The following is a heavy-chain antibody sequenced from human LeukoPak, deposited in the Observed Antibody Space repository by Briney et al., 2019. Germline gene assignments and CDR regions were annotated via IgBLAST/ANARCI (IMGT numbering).Heavy chain of an antibody. Sequence: SGGSLRLSCAASGFAFSSYWMSWVRQAPGKGLEWVSYISSSRTTIYYADSVKGRFAISRDNAKNSLYLQMNSLRAEDTAVYYCASGSTGDFDYWGQGTLVTVSS. CDR2: ISSSRTTI. J-gene: IGHJ4*02. D-gene: IGHD1-14*01. V-gene: IGHV3-48*01. CDR1: GFAFSSYW. CDR3: ASGSTGDFDY.